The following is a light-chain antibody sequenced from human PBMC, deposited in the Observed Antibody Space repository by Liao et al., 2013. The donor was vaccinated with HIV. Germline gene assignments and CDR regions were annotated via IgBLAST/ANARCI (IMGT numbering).Light chain of an antibody. J-gene: IGLJ1*01. V-gene: IGLV3-21*04. CDR3: QVWDSSSEHYV. Sequence: SYELTQPPSVSVAPGKTARITCGGNNIGSRSVHWSQQKPGQAPVLVIYYDSDRPSGIPERFSGSNSGNTATLTISRVEAGDEADYYCQVWDSSSEHYVFGTGTKVSV. CDR2: YDS. CDR1: NIGSRS.